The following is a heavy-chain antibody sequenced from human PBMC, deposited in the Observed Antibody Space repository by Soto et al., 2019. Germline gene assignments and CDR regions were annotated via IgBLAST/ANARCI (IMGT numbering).Heavy chain of an antibody. Sequence: SENLSLTCTVSGGSISSGDYYWSWIRQPPGKGLECIWYIYYSGSTYYNPSLKSRVTISVDTFKNQFSLKLSSVTAADTAVYYCAGEFVTLVRGVIIMGGMDVWGQGTTVTV. CDR1: GGSISSGDYY. J-gene: IGHJ6*02. V-gene: IGHV4-30-4*01. CDR2: IYYSGST. CDR3: AGEFVTLVRGVIIMGGMDV. D-gene: IGHD3-10*01.